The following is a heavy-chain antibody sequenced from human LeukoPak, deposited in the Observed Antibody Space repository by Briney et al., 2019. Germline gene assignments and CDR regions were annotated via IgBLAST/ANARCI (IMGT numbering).Heavy chain of an antibody. CDR3: ARGENYSSGWQTSPGFDY. V-gene: IGHV4-59*01. CDR1: GGSINYYY. CDR2: VYNIGST. J-gene: IGHJ4*02. D-gene: IGHD6-19*01. Sequence: SETLSLTCTVSGGSINYYYWSSIRQPPGQGLEWIGYVYNIGSTNYNPSLKSRVTIAVDTSKNQFSLMLTSVTAADTAVYYCARGENYSSGWQTSPGFDYWGQGTLVTVSS.